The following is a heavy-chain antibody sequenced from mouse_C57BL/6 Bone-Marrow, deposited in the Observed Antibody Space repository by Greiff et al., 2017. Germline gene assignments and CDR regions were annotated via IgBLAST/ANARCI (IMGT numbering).Heavy chain of an antibody. CDR1: GYAFSSYW. D-gene: IGHD1-1*01. CDR3: ARKHYGSSGYAMDY. CDR2: IYPGDGDT. J-gene: IGHJ4*01. V-gene: IGHV1-80*01. Sequence: VQLQESGAELVKPGASVKISCKASGYAFSSYWMNWVKQRPGKGLEWIGQIYPGDGDTNYNGKFKGKATLTADKSSSTAYMQLSSLTSEDSAVYFCARKHYGSSGYAMDYWGQGTSVTGSS.